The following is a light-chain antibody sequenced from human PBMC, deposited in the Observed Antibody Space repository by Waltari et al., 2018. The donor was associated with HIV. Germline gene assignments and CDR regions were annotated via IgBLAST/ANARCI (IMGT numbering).Light chain of an antibody. Sequence: DIVMTQSPDSLTVSLGERATINCKSSQGILFNSNNKTYLAWYQQRPGQSPRLLIYWASKRGSGVPVRFSGAGSGTKFYLTISNLQPEDVAVYYCQQYYTTPYSFGQGSRLEI. J-gene: IGKJ2*01. V-gene: IGKV4-1*01. CDR3: QQYYTTPYS. CDR2: WAS. CDR1: QGILFNSNNKTY.